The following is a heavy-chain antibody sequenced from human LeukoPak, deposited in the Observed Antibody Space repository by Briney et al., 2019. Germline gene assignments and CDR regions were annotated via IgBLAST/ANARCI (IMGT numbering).Heavy chain of an antibody. CDR1: GFTFSSYA. J-gene: IGHJ4*02. D-gene: IGHD6-13*01. CDR3: AKSAAKQLVRVYDY. V-gene: IGHV3-23*01. CDR2: ISGSGGST. Sequence: PGGSLRLSCAASGFTFSSYAMSWARQAPGKGLEWVSAISGSGGSTYYADSVKGRLTISRDNSKNTLYLQMNSLRAEDTAVYYCAKSAAKQLVRVYDYWGQGTLVTVSS.